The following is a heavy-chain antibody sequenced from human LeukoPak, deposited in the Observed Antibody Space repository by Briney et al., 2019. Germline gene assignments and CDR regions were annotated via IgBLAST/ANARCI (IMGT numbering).Heavy chain of an antibody. CDR1: GGSFSGYY. V-gene: IGHV4-34*01. J-gene: IGHJ5*02. Sequence: SETLSLTCAVYGGSFSGYYWGWIRQPPGKGLEWIGEINHSGSTNYNPSLKSRVTISVDTSKNQFSLKLSSVTAADTAVYYCARSRTTVTTRYWFDPWGQGTLVTVSS. CDR3: ARSRTTVTTRYWFDP. CDR2: INHSGST. D-gene: IGHD4-17*01.